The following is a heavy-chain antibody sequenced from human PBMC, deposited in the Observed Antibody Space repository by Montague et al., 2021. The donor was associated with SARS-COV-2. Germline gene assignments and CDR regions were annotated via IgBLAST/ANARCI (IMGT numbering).Heavy chain of an antibody. V-gene: IGHV2-70*01. CDR3: ARMEAAVVGIGAYRYYGMDV. CDR1: GFSLSTGGMC. Sequence: PALVKPTQTLTLTCTFSGFSLSTGGMCVSWIRQPPGKALEWLALIDWDDDKYYSTSLKTRLTISKDTSKNQVVLTMTNMDPVDTATYYCARMEAAVVGIGAYRYYGMDVWGQGTTVTVSS. D-gene: IGHD6-13*01. J-gene: IGHJ6*02. CDR2: IDWDDDK.